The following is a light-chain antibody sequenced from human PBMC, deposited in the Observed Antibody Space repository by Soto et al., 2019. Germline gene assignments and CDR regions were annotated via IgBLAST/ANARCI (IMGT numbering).Light chain of an antibody. CDR1: QSVNKN. CDR3: QQYDTWPPL. Sequence: EMVVTQSPATLSASPGERVTLSCRASQSVNKNLAWYQQKPGQAPRLLIYHASTTVTGIPARFSGSGSGTDFTLTVNSLQSEDFALYYCQQYDTWPPLFGQGTKLEI. V-gene: IGKV3-15*01. J-gene: IGKJ2*01. CDR2: HAS.